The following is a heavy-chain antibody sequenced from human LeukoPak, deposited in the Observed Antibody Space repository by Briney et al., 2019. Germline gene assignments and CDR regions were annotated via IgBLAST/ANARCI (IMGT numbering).Heavy chain of an antibody. Sequence: ASVKVSCKASGYTFTGYYMHWVRQAPGQGLEGMGWINPNSGGTNYAQKFQGRVTMTRDTSISTAYMELSRLRSDDTAVYYCARLGAAAVHFDYWGQGTLVTVSS. J-gene: IGHJ4*02. CDR2: INPNSGGT. V-gene: IGHV1-2*02. D-gene: IGHD6-13*01. CDR1: GYTFTGYY. CDR3: ARLGAAAVHFDY.